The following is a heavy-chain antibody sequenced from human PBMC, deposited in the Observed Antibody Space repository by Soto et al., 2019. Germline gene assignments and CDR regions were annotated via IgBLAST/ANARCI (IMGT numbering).Heavy chain of an antibody. CDR1: GGTFSSYA. V-gene: IGHV1-69*06. Sequence: ASVKVSCKASGGTFSSYAISWVRQAPGQGLEWMGGIIPIFGTANYAQKFQGRVTITADKSTSTAYMELSSLRSEDTAVYYCASTTYCSSTSCWTDYYYYGMDVWGQGTTVTVSS. D-gene: IGHD2-2*01. CDR2: IIPIFGTA. J-gene: IGHJ6*02. CDR3: ASTTYCSSTSCWTDYYYYGMDV.